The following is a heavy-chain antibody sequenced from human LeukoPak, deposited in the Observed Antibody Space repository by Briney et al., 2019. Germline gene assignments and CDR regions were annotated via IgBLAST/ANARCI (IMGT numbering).Heavy chain of an antibody. D-gene: IGHD6-19*01. CDR2: IYHSGST. V-gene: IGHV4-30-2*01. CDR3: ARAEGIAVAGGFDY. CDR1: GVSISSGGYY. J-gene: IGHJ4*02. Sequence: SETLSLTCTVSGVSISSGGYYWSWIRQPPGKGLEWIGYIYHSGSTYYNPSLKSRVTISVDRSKNQFSLKLSSVTAADTAVYYCARAEGIAVAGGFDYWGQGTLVTVSS.